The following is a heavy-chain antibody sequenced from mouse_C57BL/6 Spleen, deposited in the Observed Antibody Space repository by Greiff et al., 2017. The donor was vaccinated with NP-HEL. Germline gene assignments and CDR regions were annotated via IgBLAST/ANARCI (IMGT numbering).Heavy chain of an antibody. Sequence: VQLQQSGAELVKPGASVKLSCTASGFNIKDYYMHWVKQRTEQGLEWIGRIDPEDGETKYAPKFQGKATLTADKSSNTAYLQLSSLISEDPAVDYCAKSRYYDYLCAMDYWGQGTSVTVSS. D-gene: IGHD2-4*01. V-gene: IGHV14-2*01. CDR2: IDPEDGET. CDR1: GFNIKDYY. J-gene: IGHJ4*01. CDR3: AKSRYYDYLCAMDY.